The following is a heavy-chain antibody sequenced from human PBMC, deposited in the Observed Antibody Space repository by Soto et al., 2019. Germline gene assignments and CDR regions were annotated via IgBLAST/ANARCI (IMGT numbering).Heavy chain of an antibody. J-gene: IGHJ6*02. V-gene: IGHV1-8*01. Sequence: ASVEVSCKASGYTFTSYDINWVRQATGQGLEGMGWMNPNSGNTGYAQKFQGRVTMTRNTSISTAYMELSSLRSEDTAVYYCARGDCSSTSCLYYYYYGMDVWGQGTTVTVSS. CDR1: GYTFTSYD. CDR3: ARGDCSSTSCLYYYYYGMDV. CDR2: MNPNSGNT. D-gene: IGHD2-2*01.